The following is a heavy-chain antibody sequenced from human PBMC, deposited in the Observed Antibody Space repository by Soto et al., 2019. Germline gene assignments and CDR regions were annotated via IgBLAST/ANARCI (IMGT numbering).Heavy chain of an antibody. J-gene: IGHJ5*02. CDR1: GGSISSGGYY. CDR2: IYYSGST. CDR3: ASKPPGYSGYDFAWFDP. V-gene: IGHV4-31*03. D-gene: IGHD5-12*01. Sequence: TLSLTCTVSGGSISSGGYYWSWIRQHPGKGLEWIGYIYYSGSTYYNPSLKSRVTISVDTSKNQFSLKLSSVTAADTAVYYCASKPPGYSGYDFAWFDPWGQGTLVTVSS.